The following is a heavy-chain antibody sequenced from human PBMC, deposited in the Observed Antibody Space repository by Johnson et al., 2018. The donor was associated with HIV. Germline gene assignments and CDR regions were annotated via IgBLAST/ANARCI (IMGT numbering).Heavy chain of an antibody. Sequence: QVQLVESGGGVVQPGRSLRLSCAASGFTFSSYGMHWVRQAPGKGLEWVAVISYDGSNKYYADSVKGRFTISRDNSKNTLYLQMNSLRAEDTAVYYCASGVCGMGAFDIWGQGTMVTVSS. J-gene: IGHJ3*02. CDR3: ASGVCGMGAFDI. D-gene: IGHD1-26*01. CDR1: GFTFSSYG. CDR2: ISYDGSNK. V-gene: IGHV3-30*03.